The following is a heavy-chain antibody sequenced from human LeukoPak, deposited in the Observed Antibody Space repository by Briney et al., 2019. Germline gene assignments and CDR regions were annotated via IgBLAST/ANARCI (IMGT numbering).Heavy chain of an antibody. J-gene: IGHJ4*02. V-gene: IGHV4-39*07. CDR2: IYYSGST. CDR3: ARGSIAAAGTSDY. CDR1: GGSISSSSYY. Sequence: SETLSLTCTVSGGSISSSSYYWGWIRQPPGKGLEWIGSIYYSGSTYYNPSLKSRVTISVDTSKNQFSLKVSSVTAADTAVYYCARGSIAAAGTSDYWGQGTLVTVSS. D-gene: IGHD6-13*01.